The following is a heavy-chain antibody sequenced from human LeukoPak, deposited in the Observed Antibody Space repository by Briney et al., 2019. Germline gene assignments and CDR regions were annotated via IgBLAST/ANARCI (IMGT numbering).Heavy chain of an antibody. CDR3: AILRTASDDY. V-gene: IGHV3-7*01. J-gene: IGHJ4*02. D-gene: IGHD6-13*01. CDR1: RFISSYW. CDR2: IKQDGSER. Sequence: GGSLRLSCAASRFISSYWMTWARQAPGKGLEWVANIKQDGSERYYVDSVKGRFTISRDNAKNSLYLQMDSLRAEDTAVYYCAILRTASDDYWGQGTLVTVSS.